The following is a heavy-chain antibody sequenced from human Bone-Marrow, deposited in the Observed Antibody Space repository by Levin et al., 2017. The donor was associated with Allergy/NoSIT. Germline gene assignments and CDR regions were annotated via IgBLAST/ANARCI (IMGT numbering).Heavy chain of an antibody. Sequence: PSETLSLTCAVSGYSISSDYYWGWIRQPPGKGLEWIGNIHETGSTKYNPSLKSRFTISVDTSKNQFSLQLNSVTAADTAVYFCAREYYMDVWGKGTTVTVSS. J-gene: IGHJ6*03. V-gene: IGHV4-38-2*02. CDR2: IHETGST. CDR1: GYSISSDYY. CDR3: AREYYMDV.